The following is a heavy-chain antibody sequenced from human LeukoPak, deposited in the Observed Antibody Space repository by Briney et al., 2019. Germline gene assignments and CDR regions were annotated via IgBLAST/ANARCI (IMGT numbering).Heavy chain of an antibody. Sequence: GGSLRLSCAASGFMFSDYWMSWVRQAPGKGLEWVADVRQDGSDKVYADSVKGRFTISRDNSKNTLFLQMNSLRAEDTGVYYCTRDHGDYSFDYWGQGTLVSVSS. CDR3: TRDHGDYSFDY. CDR1: GFMFSDYW. D-gene: IGHD4-17*01. CDR2: VRQDGSDK. J-gene: IGHJ4*02. V-gene: IGHV3-7*01.